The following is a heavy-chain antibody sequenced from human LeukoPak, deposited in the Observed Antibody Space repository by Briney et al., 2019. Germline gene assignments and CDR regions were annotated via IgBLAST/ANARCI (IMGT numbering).Heavy chain of an antibody. CDR3: VRGNYNFDY. V-gene: IGHV6-1*01. D-gene: IGHD5-24*01. Sequence: SQTLSLTCAISVESVSSTGASWNWIRQSPSRGLEWLGRTYYRSQWYYEYALSVKSRIIVAPDTSKNQFSLQLNSVTPEDTAVYYCVRGNYNFDYWGQGSLVTVSS. J-gene: IGHJ4*02. CDR1: VESVSSTGAS. CDR2: TYYRSQWYY.